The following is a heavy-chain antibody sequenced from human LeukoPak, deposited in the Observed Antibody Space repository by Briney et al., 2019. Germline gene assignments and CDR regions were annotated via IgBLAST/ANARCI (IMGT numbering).Heavy chain of an antibody. V-gene: IGHV4-61*01. J-gene: IGHJ4*02. CDR1: GGSVSSGSYY. D-gene: IGHD5-18*01. CDR2: IYYSGST. CDR3: ARASYSYGPKAFDY. Sequence: SETLSLTCTVSGGSVSSGSYYWSWIRQPPGKGLEWIGYIYYSGSTNYNPSLKSRDTISVDTSKNQFSLKLSSVTAADTAVYYCARASYSYGPKAFDYWGQGTLVTVSS.